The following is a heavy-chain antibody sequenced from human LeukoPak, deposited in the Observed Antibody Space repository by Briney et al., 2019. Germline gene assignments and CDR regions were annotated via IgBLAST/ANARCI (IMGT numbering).Heavy chain of an antibody. CDR1: GFSFSGYA. CDR3: AREGMVVAPRYSSYFDY. Sequence: GGSLRLSCAASGFSFSGYAMHWVRQAPGKGLEWVAVISYDGSNKYYADSVKGRFTISRDNSKNTLYLQMNSLRAEDTAVYYCAREGMVVAPRYSSYFDYWGQGTLVTVSS. CDR2: ISYDGSNK. D-gene: IGHD2-15*01. J-gene: IGHJ4*02. V-gene: IGHV3-30*01.